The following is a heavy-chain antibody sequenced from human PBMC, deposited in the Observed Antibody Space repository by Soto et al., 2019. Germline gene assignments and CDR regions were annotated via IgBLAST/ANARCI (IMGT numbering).Heavy chain of an antibody. CDR2: IWLDGSNK. CDR1: GFPFRSYD. D-gene: IGHD3-22*01. Sequence: QVQLVESGGGVVQPGRSLRLSCVTSGFPFRSYDMHWVRQAPGKGLEWVAVIWLDGSNKYYADSVRGRFTISRDNSNHTVYLEMNSLRAEDSAVYYCARKSDSLIDYWGQGILVTVST. J-gene: IGHJ4*02. V-gene: IGHV3-33*01. CDR3: ARKSDSLIDY.